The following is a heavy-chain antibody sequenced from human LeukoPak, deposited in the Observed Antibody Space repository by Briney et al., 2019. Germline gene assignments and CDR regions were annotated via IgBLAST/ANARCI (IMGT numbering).Heavy chain of an antibody. Sequence: ASVKVSCKASGGTFSSYAISWVRQAPGQGLEWMGGIIPIFGTANYAQKFQGRVTITADESTSTAYMELSSLRSEDTAVYYCASGIAAAGSGLYYYYYYMDVWGKGTTVTVSS. D-gene: IGHD6-13*01. CDR1: GGTFSSYA. V-gene: IGHV1-69*13. CDR2: IIPIFGTA. CDR3: ASGIAAAGSGLYYYYYYMDV. J-gene: IGHJ6*03.